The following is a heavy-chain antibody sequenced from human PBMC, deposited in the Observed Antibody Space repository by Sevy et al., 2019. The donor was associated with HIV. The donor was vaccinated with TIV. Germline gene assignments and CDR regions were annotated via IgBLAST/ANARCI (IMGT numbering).Heavy chain of an antibody. D-gene: IGHD5-12*01. CDR3: AKDREMATITLGDFDI. V-gene: IGHV3-23*01. CDR2: ISGSGGST. J-gene: IGHJ3*02. CDR1: GFTFSSYA. Sequence: GGSLRLSCAASGFTFSSYAMSWVRQAPGKGLEWVSAISGSGGSTYYADSVKGRFTISRDNSKNTLYLQMNSLRAEDTAVYYCAKDREMATITLGDFDIWGQGTMVTVSS.